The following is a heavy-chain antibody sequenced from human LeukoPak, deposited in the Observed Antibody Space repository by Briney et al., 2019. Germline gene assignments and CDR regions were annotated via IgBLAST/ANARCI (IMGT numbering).Heavy chain of an antibody. Sequence: PGASVKVSCKASGYTFTSYGIGWVRQAPGQGLEWMGWISAYNGNTNYAQKLQGRVTMTTDTSTSTAYMELRSLRSDDTATYYCARDSSGDFSLSYAFDIWGQGTMVTVSS. J-gene: IGHJ3*02. D-gene: IGHD3-3*02. V-gene: IGHV1-18*01. CDR1: GYTFTSYG. CDR2: ISAYNGNT. CDR3: ARDSSGDFSLSYAFDI.